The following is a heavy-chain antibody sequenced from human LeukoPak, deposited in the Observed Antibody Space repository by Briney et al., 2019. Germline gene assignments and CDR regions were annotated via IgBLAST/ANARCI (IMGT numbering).Heavy chain of an antibody. CDR1: GFTISSYA. Sequence: PGGSLRLSCAASGFTISSYAMSWVRQAPGKGLEWVSAISGSGGSTYYADSVKGRFTISRDNSKNTLYLQMNSLRAEDTAVYYCAKVSGPIVVVPAARYPDYWGQGTLVTVSS. V-gene: IGHV3-23*01. CDR2: ISGSGGST. D-gene: IGHD2-2*01. J-gene: IGHJ4*02. CDR3: AKVSGPIVVVPAARYPDY.